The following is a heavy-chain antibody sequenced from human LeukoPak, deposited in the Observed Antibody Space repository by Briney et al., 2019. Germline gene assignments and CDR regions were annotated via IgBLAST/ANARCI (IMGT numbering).Heavy chain of an antibody. V-gene: IGHV4-59*12. J-gene: IGHJ4*02. CDR3: ARGTRPGIAVAGNRYYFDY. CDR2: IYYSGST. Sequence: SETLSLTCTVSGGSISSYYWSWIRQPPGKGLEWIGYIYYSGSTNYNPSLKSRVTISVDTSKNQFSLKLSSVTAADTAVYYCARGTRPGIAVAGNRYYFDYWGQGTLVTVSS. D-gene: IGHD6-19*01. CDR1: GGSISSYY.